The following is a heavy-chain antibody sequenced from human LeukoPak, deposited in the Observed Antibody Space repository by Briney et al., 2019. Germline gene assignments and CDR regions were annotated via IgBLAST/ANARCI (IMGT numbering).Heavy chain of an antibody. D-gene: IGHD6-19*01. CDR1: GYTFTDYF. V-gene: IGHV1-2*02. CDR2: INPDSGGT. Sequence: ASVKVSCKASGYTFTDYFIHWVRQAPGQGLEWMGWINPDSGGTNYAQNFQGRVTMTRDTSISTAYMELSRLISDDTAVYYCASGPGIAVAGSTGWGQGTLVTVSS. CDR3: ASGPGIAVAGSTG. J-gene: IGHJ4*02.